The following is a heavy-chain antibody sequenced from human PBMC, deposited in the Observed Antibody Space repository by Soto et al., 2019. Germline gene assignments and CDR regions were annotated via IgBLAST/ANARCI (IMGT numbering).Heavy chain of an antibody. D-gene: IGHD3-22*01. CDR1: GFTFSSYA. V-gene: IGHV3-23*01. Sequence: GGSLRLSCAASGFTFSSYAMSWVRQAPGKGLEWVSAISGSGGSTYYADSVKGRFTISRDNSKNTLYLQMNSLRAEDTAVYYCAKWYYYDSSGYYFAPDYWGQGTLVTVSS. CDR3: AKWYYYDSSGYYFAPDY. CDR2: ISGSGGST. J-gene: IGHJ4*02.